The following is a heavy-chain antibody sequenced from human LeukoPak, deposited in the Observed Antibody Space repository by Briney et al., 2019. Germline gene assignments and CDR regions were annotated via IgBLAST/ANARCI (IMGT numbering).Heavy chain of an antibody. V-gene: IGHV4-34*01. CDR1: GGSFSGYY. Sequence: SETLSLTCAVYGGSFSGYYWSWIRQPPGKGLEWIGEINHSGSTNYSPSLKSRVTISVDTSKNQFSLKLSSVTAADTAVYYCAQADYDYVWGSYPRASRDYWFDPWGQGTLVTVSS. D-gene: IGHD3-16*02. CDR3: AQADYDYVWGSYPRASRDYWFDP. CDR2: INHSGST. J-gene: IGHJ5*02.